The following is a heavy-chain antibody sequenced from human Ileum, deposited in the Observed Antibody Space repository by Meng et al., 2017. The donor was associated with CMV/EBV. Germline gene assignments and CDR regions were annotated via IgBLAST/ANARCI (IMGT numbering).Heavy chain of an antibody. J-gene: IGHJ4*02. CDR1: GVAISGGDYY. V-gene: IGHV4-30-4*01. CDR3: VRGWDSSGYVY. CDR2: IFHSGST. D-gene: IGHD3-22*01. Sequence: CTVSGVAISGGDYYWTWIRQSPGKGLEWIGYIFHSGSTDYNPSLKSRVRMSIDMSENQFSLQLTSATAADTAVYYCVRGWDSSGYVYWGQGILVTVSS.